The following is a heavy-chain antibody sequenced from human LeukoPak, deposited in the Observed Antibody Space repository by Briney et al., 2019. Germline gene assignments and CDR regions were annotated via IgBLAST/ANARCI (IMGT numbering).Heavy chain of an antibody. Sequence: GESLKISCEGFGYTFTTYWIAWVRQMPGKGLESMGIVYPADSDTKYSPSFQGPVTISADKSNSTAYLRWSSLKTSDTAMYYCVRLDSTGWYYFDSWGQGTLVTVSS. CDR2: VYPADSDT. J-gene: IGHJ4*02. V-gene: IGHV5-51*01. D-gene: IGHD6-19*01. CDR3: VRLDSTGWYYFDS. CDR1: GYTFTTYW.